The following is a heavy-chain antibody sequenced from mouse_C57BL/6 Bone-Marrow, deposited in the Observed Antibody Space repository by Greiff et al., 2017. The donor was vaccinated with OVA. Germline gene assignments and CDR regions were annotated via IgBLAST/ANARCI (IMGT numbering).Heavy chain of an antibody. V-gene: IGHV1-69*01. D-gene: IGHD2-12*01. J-gene: IGHJ2*01. CDR1: GYTFTSYW. CDR2: IDPSDSYT. Sequence: QVQLQQPGAELVMPGASVKLSCKASGYTFTSYWMHWVKQRPGQGLEWIGEIDPSDSYTNYNQKFKGKSTLTVDKSSSTAYMQLRSLTSEDSAVYYCARGDSEDRYFDYWGQGTTLTVSS. CDR3: ARGDSEDRYFDY.